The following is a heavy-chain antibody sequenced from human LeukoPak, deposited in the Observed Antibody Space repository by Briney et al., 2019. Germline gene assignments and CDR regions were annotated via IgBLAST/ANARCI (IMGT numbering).Heavy chain of an antibody. J-gene: IGHJ4*02. CDR2: IYYSGST. D-gene: IGHD3-16*01. CDR1: GGSISSYY. CDR3: ARVSGGTLIDY. V-gene: IGHV4-59*01. Sequence: SETLSLTCTVSGGSISSYYWSWIRQPPGEGLEWIGYIYYSGSTNYNPSLKSRVTISVDTSKNQFSLKLSSVTAADTAVYYCARVSGGTLIDYWGQGTLVTVSS.